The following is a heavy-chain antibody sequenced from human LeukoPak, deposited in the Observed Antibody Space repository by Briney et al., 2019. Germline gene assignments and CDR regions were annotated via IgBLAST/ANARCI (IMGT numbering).Heavy chain of an antibody. CDR3: ARGAGGKTDY. Sequence: GGSLRLSCAASGFTFSSYSMNWVRQAPGKGLEWVSSISSSSSYIYYADSVKGRVTISRDNAKNSLYLQMNSLRAEDTAVYYCARGAGGKTDYWGQGTLVTVSS. V-gene: IGHV3-21*01. D-gene: IGHD2-8*02. CDR1: GFTFSSYS. J-gene: IGHJ4*02. CDR2: ISSSSSYI.